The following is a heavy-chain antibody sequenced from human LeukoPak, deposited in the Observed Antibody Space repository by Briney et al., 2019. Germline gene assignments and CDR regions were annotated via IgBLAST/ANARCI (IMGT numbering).Heavy chain of an antibody. CDR1: GYSISSGYY. Sequence: SETLSLTCTVSGYSISSGYYWGWIRQPPGKGLEWIGSIYHSGSTYYNPSLKSRVTTSVDTSKNQFSLKLSSVTAADTAVYYCARGGSYSAYYYMDVWGKGTTVTVSS. CDR2: IYHSGST. CDR3: ARGGSYSAYYYMDV. V-gene: IGHV4-38-2*02. D-gene: IGHD1-26*01. J-gene: IGHJ6*03.